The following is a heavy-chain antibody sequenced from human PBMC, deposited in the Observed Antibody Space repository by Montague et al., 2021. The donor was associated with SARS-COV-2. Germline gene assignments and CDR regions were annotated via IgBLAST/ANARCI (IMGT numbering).Heavy chain of an antibody. V-gene: IGHV2-5*02. D-gene: IGHD3-22*01. Sequence: PALVKPTQTLTLTCTFSGFSLSTSGVGVGWIRQPPGKALEWLALIYWDDDKRYSPSLTSRLTITKDTSKNQVVLTMTNMDPVDTATYYCAHDRVTMIVVAKADAFDIWGQGKMVTVAS. J-gene: IGHJ3*02. CDR2: IYWDDDK. CDR3: AHDRVTMIVVAKADAFDI. CDR1: GFSLSTSGVG.